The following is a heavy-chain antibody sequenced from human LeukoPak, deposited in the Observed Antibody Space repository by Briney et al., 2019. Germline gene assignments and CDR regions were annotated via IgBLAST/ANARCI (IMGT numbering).Heavy chain of an antibody. CDR2: INSDGSWT. CDR1: GNYW. D-gene: IGHD2-2*01. V-gene: IGHV3-74*01. CDR3: ARDSSTYAGPPDY. J-gene: IGHJ4*02. Sequence: GGSLRLSCAASGNYWMHWVRQVPGKGLVWVSHINSDGSWTSYADSVKGRFTISKDNAKNTVYLQMNSLRAEDTAVYYCARDSSTYAGPPDYWGQGTLVTVSS.